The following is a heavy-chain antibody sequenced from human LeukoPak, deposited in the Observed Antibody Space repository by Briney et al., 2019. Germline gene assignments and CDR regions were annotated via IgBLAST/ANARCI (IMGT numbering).Heavy chain of an antibody. J-gene: IGHJ4*02. CDR2: IYYSGST. D-gene: IGHD3-10*01. CDR1: GGSISSGSYY. Sequence: SQTLSLTCTVSGGSISSGSYYWSWIRQPPGKGLEWIGYIYYSGSTNYNPSLKSRVTISVDTSKNQFSLKLSSVAAADTAVYYCAGLYGSGSYYGYWGQGTLVTVSS. CDR3: AGLYGSGSYYGY. V-gene: IGHV4-61*01.